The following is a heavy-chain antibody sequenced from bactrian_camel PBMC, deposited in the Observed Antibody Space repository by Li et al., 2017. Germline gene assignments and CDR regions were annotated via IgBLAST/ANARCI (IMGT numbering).Heavy chain of an antibody. Sequence: QLVESGGGLVQPGGSLRLSCAASGFTFSRSAMSWVRQRPGKGLLWVATILMSGSGAHYPDSVKGRFTISQDNAKNTVYLQMNSLKSDDTGMYYCAAADNWRVVPALDDRGYRYWGQGTQVTVS. CDR3: AAADNWRVVPALDDRGYRY. V-gene: IGHV3S40*01. CDR2: ILMSGSGA. CDR1: GFTFSRSA. J-gene: IGHJ4*01. D-gene: IGHD6*01.